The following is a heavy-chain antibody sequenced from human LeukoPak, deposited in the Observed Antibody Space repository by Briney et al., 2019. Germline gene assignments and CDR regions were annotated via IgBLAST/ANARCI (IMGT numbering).Heavy chain of an antibody. CDR3: ARGAWRYCSSTSCYWNYFDY. CDR1: GGSISSYY. D-gene: IGHD2-2*01. Sequence: PSETLSLTCTVSGGSISSYYWSWIRQPPGKGLEWIGYIYYSGSTNYNPSLKSRVTISVDTSKNQFSLKLSSVTAADTAVYYCARGAWRYCSSTSCYWNYFDYWGQGTLVTVSS. CDR2: IYYSGST. J-gene: IGHJ4*02. V-gene: IGHV4-59*01.